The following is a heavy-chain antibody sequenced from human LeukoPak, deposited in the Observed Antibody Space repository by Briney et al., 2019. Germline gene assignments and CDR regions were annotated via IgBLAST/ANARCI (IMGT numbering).Heavy chain of an antibody. D-gene: IGHD3-16*01. Sequence: SETLSLTCTVSGGSISRYYWSWIRQPPGKGLEWIGYIYYTGSTNYNPSLKSRVTISVDTSKNQFSLKLSSVTAADTAVYYCVRGLWPGSYWGQGTLVTVSS. J-gene: IGHJ4*02. CDR2: IYYTGST. CDR3: VRGLWPGSY. V-gene: IGHV4-59*01. CDR1: GGSISRYY.